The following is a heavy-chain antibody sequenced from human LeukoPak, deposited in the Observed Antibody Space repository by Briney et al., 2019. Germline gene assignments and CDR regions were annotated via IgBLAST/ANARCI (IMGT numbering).Heavy chain of an antibody. CDR3: ASEIISYYYDSSGYYPR. V-gene: IGHV4-4*02. D-gene: IGHD3-22*01. CDR1: GGSISSSNW. CDR2: IYHSGST. J-gene: IGHJ4*02. Sequence: SETLSLTCTVSGGSISSSNWWSWVRQPPGKGLEWIGEIYHSGSTNYNPSLKSRVTISVDKSKNQFSLKLSSVTAADTAVYYCASEIISYYYDSSGYYPRWGQGTLVTVSS.